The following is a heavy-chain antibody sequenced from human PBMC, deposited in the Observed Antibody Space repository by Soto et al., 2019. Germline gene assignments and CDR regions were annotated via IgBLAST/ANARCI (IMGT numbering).Heavy chain of an antibody. CDR1: GFTFSNYW. Sequence: PGGSLRLSCAASGFTFSNYWMTWVRQAPGKGLEWVASIKQDASEKQYVDSVKGRFTISRDNAHNSLYLQMNSLRAEDTAVYYCAKVVVLADTGAFDIWGQGTMVTVS. V-gene: IGHV3-7*01. CDR2: IKQDASEK. CDR3: AKVVVLADTGAFDI. J-gene: IGHJ3*02. D-gene: IGHD2-15*01.